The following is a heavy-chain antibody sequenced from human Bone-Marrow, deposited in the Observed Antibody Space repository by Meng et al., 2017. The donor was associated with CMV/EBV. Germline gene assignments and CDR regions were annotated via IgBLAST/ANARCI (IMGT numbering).Heavy chain of an antibody. D-gene: IGHD5-24*01. CDR1: GGSFSGYY. J-gene: IGHJ4*02. V-gene: IGHV4-34*01. CDR3: ARGLGGWLQLALDY. CDR2: INHSGST. Sequence: GSLRLSCAVYGGSFSGYYWSWIRQPPGKGLEWIGEINHSGSTNYNPSHKSRVTISVDTSKNQFSLKLSSVTAADTAVYYCARGLGGWLQLALDYWGQGTLVTVSS.